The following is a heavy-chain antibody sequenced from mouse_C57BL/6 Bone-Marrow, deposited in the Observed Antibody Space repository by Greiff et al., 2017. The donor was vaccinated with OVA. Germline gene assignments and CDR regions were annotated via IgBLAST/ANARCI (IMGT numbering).Heavy chain of an antibody. CDR3: ARPPGGNYGGFAY. D-gene: IGHD2-1*01. CDR1: GYTFTSYG. J-gene: IGHJ3*01. V-gene: IGHV1-81*01. CDR2: IYPRSGNT. Sequence: VQVVESGAELARPGASVKLSCKASGYTFTSYGISWVKQRTGQGLEWIGEIYPRSGNTYYNEKFKGKATLTADKSSSTAYMELRSLTSEDSAVYFCARPPGGNYGGFAYWGQGTLVTVSA.